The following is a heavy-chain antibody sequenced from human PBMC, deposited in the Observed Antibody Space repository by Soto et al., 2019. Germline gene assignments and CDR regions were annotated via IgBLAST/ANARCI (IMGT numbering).Heavy chain of an antibody. CDR3: ARTAEYYYDSSALDYFDY. CDR1: GCSFTSYG. Sequence: PGESLRICCRGSGCSFTSYGISWVRQMPGKGLEWMGRIDPSDSYTNYSPSFQGHVTISADKSISTAYLQWSSLKASDTAKYYCARTAEYYYDSSALDYFDYWGQGTLVTVSS. D-gene: IGHD3-22*01. V-gene: IGHV5-10-1*01. CDR2: IDPSDSYT. J-gene: IGHJ4*02.